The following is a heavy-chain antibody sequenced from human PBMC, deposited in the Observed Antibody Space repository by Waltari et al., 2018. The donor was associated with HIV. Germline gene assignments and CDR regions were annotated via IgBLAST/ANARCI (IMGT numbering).Heavy chain of an antibody. V-gene: IGHV1-2*02. CDR3: ARGPPYYYGLGSPGGGWFDP. CDR1: GYTFTGYY. CDR2: ITPNSGGT. Sequence: QVQLVQSGAEVKKPGASVKVSCKASGYTFTGYYMHWARQAPGQGLEWMGWITPNSGGTNYAQKLQGRVTMTRETSISTADMELSRLRSDDTAVYYCARGPPYYYGLGSPGGGWFDPWGQGTLVTVSS. J-gene: IGHJ5*02. D-gene: IGHD3-10*01.